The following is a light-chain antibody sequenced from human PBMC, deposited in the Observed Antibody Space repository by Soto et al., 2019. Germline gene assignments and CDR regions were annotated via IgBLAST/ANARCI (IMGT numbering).Light chain of an antibody. V-gene: IGKV2-24*01. CDR1: QSLGHSDGNTY. J-gene: IGKJ2*01. Sequence: DIVMTQTPLSSPFTLGQPASISCRSSQSLGHSDGNTYLRWLQQRPGQPPRRLLYMISNRFSGVPDRFSGSGAGTDFTLKSSRVEAEDVGVYYCMQATQPYTCGQGTKLEI. CDR2: MIS. CDR3: MQATQPYT.